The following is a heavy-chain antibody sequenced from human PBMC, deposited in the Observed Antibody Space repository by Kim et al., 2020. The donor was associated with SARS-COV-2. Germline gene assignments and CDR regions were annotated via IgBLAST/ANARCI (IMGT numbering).Heavy chain of an antibody. Sequence: GGSLRLSCAASGFTVSSNYMSWVRQAPGKGLEWVSVIYSGGSTYYADSVKGRFTISRDNSKNTLYLQMNSLRAEDTAVYYCARDTGYGDYGGIYYYYGMDVWGQGTTVTVSS. V-gene: IGHV3-53*01. CDR2: IYSGGST. CDR1: GFTVSSNY. J-gene: IGHJ6*02. D-gene: IGHD4-17*01. CDR3: ARDTGYGDYGGIYYYYGMDV.